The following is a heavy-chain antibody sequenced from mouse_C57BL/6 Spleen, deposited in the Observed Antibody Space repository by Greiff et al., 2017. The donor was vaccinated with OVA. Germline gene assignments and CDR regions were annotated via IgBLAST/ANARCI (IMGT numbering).Heavy chain of an antibody. D-gene: IGHD2-3*01. Sequence: VQVVESGPGLVAPSQSLSITCTVSGFSLTSYGVDWVRQSPGKGLEWLGVIWGVGSTNYNSALKSRLSISKDNSKSQVFLKMNSLQTDDTAMYYCASEGLLGAMDYWGQGTSVTVSS. CDR3: ASEGLLGAMDY. CDR1: GFSLTSYG. CDR2: IWGVGST. V-gene: IGHV2-6*01. J-gene: IGHJ4*01.